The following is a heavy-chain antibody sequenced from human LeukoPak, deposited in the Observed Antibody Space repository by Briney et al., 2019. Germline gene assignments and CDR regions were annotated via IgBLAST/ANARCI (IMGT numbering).Heavy chain of an antibody. CDR2: MSYDGSNK. J-gene: IGHJ6*02. CDR3: AKDKDFWSGCYRGVPYCYGMDV. CDR1: GCTFSSYG. Sequence: PGGSLRLSCAASGCTFSSYGMHWVRQAPGNALEWAAVMSYDGSNKYYADSVKGRFTISRDNAKNTLYLQKNSLSADDTAVYYCAKDKDFWSGCYRGVPYCYGMDVWGQGTTVTVSS. D-gene: IGHD3-3*01. V-gene: IGHV3-30*18.